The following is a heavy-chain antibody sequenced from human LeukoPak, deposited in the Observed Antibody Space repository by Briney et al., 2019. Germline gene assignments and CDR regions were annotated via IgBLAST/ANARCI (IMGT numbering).Heavy chain of an antibody. CDR1: GITFDEYA. D-gene: IGHD6-19*01. J-gene: IGHJ4*02. V-gene: IGHV3-9*01. CDR3: AMESRIAVAAIDY. CDR2: INWNTGVI. Sequence: GGSLRLSCAASGITFDEYAMNWVRQAPGKGLEWVSNINWNTGVIVYADSVKGRFTVSRDNDKTSLFLQMNSLRAEDTALYYCAMESRIAVAAIDYWGQGTLVTVSS.